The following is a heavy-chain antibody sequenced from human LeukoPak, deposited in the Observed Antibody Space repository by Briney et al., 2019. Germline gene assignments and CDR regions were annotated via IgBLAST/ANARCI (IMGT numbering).Heavy chain of an antibody. D-gene: IGHD3-10*01. V-gene: IGHV3-30-3*01. CDR2: IHTDQTIQ. CDR1: GFTFSSNA. CDR3: GYYNSGSYSTPDS. Sequence: PGGSLRLSCAASGFTFSSNAMHWVRQAPGKGLEWVAYIHTDQTIQYYADSVKGRFTISRDNSKNTLYLQMKTLRSEDTAVYYCGYYNSGSYSTPDSWGQGTQVTVSS. J-gene: IGHJ5*01.